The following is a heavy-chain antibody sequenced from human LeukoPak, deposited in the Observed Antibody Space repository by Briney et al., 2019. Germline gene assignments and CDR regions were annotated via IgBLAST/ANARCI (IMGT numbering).Heavy chain of an antibody. D-gene: IGHD5-18*01. J-gene: IGHJ4*02. Sequence: SETLSLTCTVSGGSISSYYWSWIRQPPGEGLEWIGYIYYSGSTNYNPSLKSRVTISVDTSKNQFSLKLSSVTAGDTAVYYCARVRYSYGSDYFDYWGQGTLVTVSS. CDR1: GGSISSYY. V-gene: IGHV4-59*01. CDR2: IYYSGST. CDR3: ARVRYSYGSDYFDY.